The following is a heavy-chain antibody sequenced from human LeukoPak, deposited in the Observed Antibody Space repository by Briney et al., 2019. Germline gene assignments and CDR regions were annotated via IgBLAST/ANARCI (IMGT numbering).Heavy chain of an antibody. Sequence: PGGSLRLSCAASGFTFSSYAMSWVRQAPGKGLEWVSAISGSGGSTYYADSVKGRFTISRDNSKNTLYLQMNSLRAEDTAVYYCAKSRQVDCGGDCELDYWGQGTLVTVSS. CDR1: GFTFSSYA. CDR2: ISGSGGST. D-gene: IGHD2-21*02. J-gene: IGHJ4*02. V-gene: IGHV3-23*01. CDR3: AKSRQVDCGGDCELDY.